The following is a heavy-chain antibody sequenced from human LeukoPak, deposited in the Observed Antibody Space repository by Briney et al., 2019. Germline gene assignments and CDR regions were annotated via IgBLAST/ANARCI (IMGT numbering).Heavy chain of an antibody. CDR2: IIGGAGST. V-gene: IGHV3-23*01. Sequence: GGTLRLSCAASGFTFSRNGMTWVRQAPGKGLEWVSGIIGGAGSTYYADSVKGRFTISGDNSKNTLFLQMNSLRAEDTAVYYCAHGAMYQLDYWGQGTLVTVSS. CDR1: GFTFSRNG. J-gene: IGHJ4*02. CDR3: AHGAMYQLDY. D-gene: IGHD2-2*01.